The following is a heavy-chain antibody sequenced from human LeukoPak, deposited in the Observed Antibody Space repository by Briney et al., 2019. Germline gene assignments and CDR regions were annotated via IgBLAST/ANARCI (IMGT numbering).Heavy chain of an antibody. CDR3: ASSRGSDELRFDP. CDR2: INHSGST. J-gene: IGHJ5*02. CDR1: GGSFSGYY. Sequence: PSETLSLTCAVYGGSFSGYYWSWIRQPPGKGLEWIGEINHSGSTNYNPSLKSRVTISVDRSKNQFSLKLSSVTAADTAVYYCASSRGSDELRFDPWGQGTLVTVSS. D-gene: IGHD1-1*01. V-gene: IGHV4-34*01.